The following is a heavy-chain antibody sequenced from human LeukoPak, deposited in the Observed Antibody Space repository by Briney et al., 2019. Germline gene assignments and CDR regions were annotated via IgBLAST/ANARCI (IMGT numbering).Heavy chain of an antibody. V-gene: IGHV5-51*01. J-gene: IGHJ6*03. CDR3: ARWASSGYPCEPGYYYYYMDV. D-gene: IGHD3-22*01. CDR2: IYPGDSDT. Sequence: GESLKFSGKRSGYSFTSYWIGWVRQMPGKGLEWMGIIYPGDSDTRYSPSFQGQVTISADKSISTAYLQWSSLKASDTAMYYCARWASSGYPCEPGYYYYYMDVWGKGTTVTISS. CDR1: GYSFTSYW.